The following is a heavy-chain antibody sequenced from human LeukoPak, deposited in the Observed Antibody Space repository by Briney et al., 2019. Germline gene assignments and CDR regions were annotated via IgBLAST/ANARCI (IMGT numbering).Heavy chain of an antibody. V-gene: IGHV3-23*01. CDR2: ISGSGGST. CDR1: GFTFSSYA. J-gene: IGHJ5*01. CDR3: ARDRNVIGADFDS. Sequence: GGSLRLSCAASGFTFSSYAMSWVRQAPGKGLEWVSAISGSGGSTYYADSVKGRFTISRDNSKNTVYLNMNSLRPDDTAVYFCARDRNVIGADFDSWGQGTLVTVSS. D-gene: IGHD2/OR15-2a*01.